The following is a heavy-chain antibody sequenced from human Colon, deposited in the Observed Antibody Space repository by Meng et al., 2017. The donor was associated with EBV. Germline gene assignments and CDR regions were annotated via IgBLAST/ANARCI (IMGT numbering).Heavy chain of an antibody. CDR3: ARTNYGDYNWFDP. D-gene: IGHD4-17*01. CDR1: GGSMSSGNYY. J-gene: IGHJ5*02. V-gene: IGHV4-30-4*01. CDR2: IHHSGST. Sequence: QVQLQESGPGMVEPSQTLSLTGTVSGGSMSSGNYYWSWIRQPPGKGLEWIGYIHHSGSTYYNPSLRSRVAISIDTSKNQFSLKLTSVTAADTAVYFCARTNYGDYNWFDPWGQGTLVTVSS.